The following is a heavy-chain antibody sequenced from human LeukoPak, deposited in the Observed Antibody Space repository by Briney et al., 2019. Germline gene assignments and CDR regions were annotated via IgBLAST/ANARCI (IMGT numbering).Heavy chain of an antibody. J-gene: IGHJ4*02. D-gene: IGHD5-12*01. V-gene: IGHV3-30*04. Sequence: GGSLRLSCAASGFTFSSYAMHWVRQAPGKGLEWVAVISYDGSNKYYADSVKGRFTISRDNSKNTLYLQMNSLRAEDTAVYYCATGKYSGYDSRGIFGYWGQGTLVTVSS. CDR2: ISYDGSNK. CDR1: GFTFSSYA. CDR3: ATGKYSGYDSRGIFGY.